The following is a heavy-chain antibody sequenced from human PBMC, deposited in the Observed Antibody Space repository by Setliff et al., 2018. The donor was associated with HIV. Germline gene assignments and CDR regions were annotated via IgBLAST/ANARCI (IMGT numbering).Heavy chain of an antibody. V-gene: IGHV5-51*01. CDR2: IFPADSDT. J-gene: IGHJ3*01. D-gene: IGHD3-22*01. CDR3: ARHRVDTSMLVVKDPGSFDL. Sequence: GESLKISCRGFGYSFGDYWIGRVRQKPGKGLEWMGIIFPADSDTRVNPSFQGQVTISADKSTYAAFLQWTSLKASDSGIYYCARHRVDTSMLVVKDPGSFDLCGQGTLVNVSA. CDR1: GYSFGDYW.